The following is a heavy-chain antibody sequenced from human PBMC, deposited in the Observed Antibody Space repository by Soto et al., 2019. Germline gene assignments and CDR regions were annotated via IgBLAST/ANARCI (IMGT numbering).Heavy chain of an antibody. J-gene: IGHJ4*02. CDR2: ISSSNSYI. D-gene: IGHD5-12*01. CDR3: ARDPGYSGYRDY. CDR1: GFTFSSYS. V-gene: IGHV3-21*01. Sequence: PGGSLRLSCAASGFTFSSYSMNWVRQAPGKGLEWVSSISSSNSYIYYADSVKGRFTISRDNAKNSLYLQMNSLRAEDTAVYYCARDPGYSGYRDYWGQGTLVTVSS.